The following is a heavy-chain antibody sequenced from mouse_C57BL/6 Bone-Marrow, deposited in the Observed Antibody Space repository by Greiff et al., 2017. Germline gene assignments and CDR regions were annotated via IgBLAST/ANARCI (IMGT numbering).Heavy chain of an antibody. CDR3: ARHAFDY. Sequence: VKVVESGPGLVAPSQSLSITCTVSGFSLTSYGVHWVRQPPGQGLEWLVVIWSDGITTYNSALKSRLSISQDNSKSQVFLKMNSLQTDDTSMYYCARHAFDYWGQGTTLTVSS. V-gene: IGHV2-6-1*01. J-gene: IGHJ2*01. CDR2: IWSDGIT. CDR1: GFSLTSYG.